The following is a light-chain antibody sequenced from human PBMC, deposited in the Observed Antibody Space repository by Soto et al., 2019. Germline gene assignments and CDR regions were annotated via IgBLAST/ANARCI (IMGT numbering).Light chain of an antibody. V-gene: IGKV3D-20*02. J-gene: IGKJ1*01. CDR3: QQRSNWPWT. CDR2: DAS. Sequence: VMTQSPGTLSLSPGERATLSCRASQSLSSTYLSWYQHKPGQAPRLLIYDASNRATGIPARFSGSGSGTDFTLTISSLEPEDFAVYYCQQRSNWPWTFGQGTKVDI. CDR1: QSLSSTY.